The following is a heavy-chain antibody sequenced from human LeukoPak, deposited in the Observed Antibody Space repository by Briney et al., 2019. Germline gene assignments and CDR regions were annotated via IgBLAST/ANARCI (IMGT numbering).Heavy chain of an antibody. Sequence: GGSLRLSCAASGFTFSSYAMSWVRQGPGKGLECVSEISGGGGSTYYADSVKGRCTISRDNSKNTLYLQMNSLRAEDTAVYYCARDKIVVAGIFEYWGQGTLVTVSS. CDR3: ARDKIVVAGIFEY. CDR1: GFTFSSYA. D-gene: IGHD6-19*01. V-gene: IGHV3-23*01. CDR2: ISGGGGST. J-gene: IGHJ4*02.